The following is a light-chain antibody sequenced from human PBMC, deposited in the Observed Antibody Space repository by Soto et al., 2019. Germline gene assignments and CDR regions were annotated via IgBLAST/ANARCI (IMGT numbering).Light chain of an antibody. CDR3: QQSFSLPYT. V-gene: IGKV1-39*01. J-gene: IGKJ2*01. Sequence: IHMTQSPSSLSAFIGDRVTITCRASQYISTYLIWYQQKPGKAPKVLISTASTLQSDVPSRFGGTVSGTDFTLSISSLQPEDFATYYCQQSFSLPYTFGQGTRLEIK. CDR1: QYISTY. CDR2: TAS.